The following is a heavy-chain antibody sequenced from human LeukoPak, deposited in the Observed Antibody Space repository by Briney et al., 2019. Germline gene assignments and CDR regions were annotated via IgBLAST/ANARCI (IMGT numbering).Heavy chain of an antibody. CDR2: ISYDGSNK. D-gene: IGHD3-9*01. Sequence: GGSLRLSCAASGFTFSSYGMHWVRQAPGKGLEWVAVISYDGSNKYYADSVKGRFTISRDNSKNTLYLQMNSLRAEDTAVYYCAKDARYHYDILTGYWDYWGQGTLVTVSS. J-gene: IGHJ4*02. V-gene: IGHV3-30*18. CDR3: AKDARYHYDILTGYWDY. CDR1: GFTFSSYG.